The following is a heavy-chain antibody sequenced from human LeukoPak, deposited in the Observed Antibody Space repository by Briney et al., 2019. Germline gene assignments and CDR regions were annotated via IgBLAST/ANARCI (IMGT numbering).Heavy chain of an antibody. V-gene: IGHV3-30*02. CDR1: GFTFSSYG. CDR2: IRYDGSNK. Sequence: PGGSLRLSCAASGFTFSSYGMHWVRQAPGEGLEWVAFIRYDGSNKYYADSVKGRFTISRDNSKNTLYLQMNSLRAEDTAVYYCARSSFRYYYDSSGYYPGGYWGQGTLVTVSS. D-gene: IGHD3-22*01. J-gene: IGHJ4*02. CDR3: ARSSFRYYYDSSGYYPGGY.